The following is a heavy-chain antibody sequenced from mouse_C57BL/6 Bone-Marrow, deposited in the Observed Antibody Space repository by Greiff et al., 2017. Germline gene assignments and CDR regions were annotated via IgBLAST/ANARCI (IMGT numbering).Heavy chain of an antibody. J-gene: IGHJ2*01. V-gene: IGHV1-61*01. Sequence: VQLQQPGAELVRPGSSVKLSCKASGYTFTSYWMDWVKQRPGQGLEWIGNIYPSDSETHYNQKFKDKATLTVDKSSSTAYMQLSSLTSEDSAVYYCARKTAQVYFDYWGQGTTLTVSS. CDR1: GYTFTSYW. CDR2: IYPSDSET. CDR3: ARKTAQVYFDY. D-gene: IGHD3-2*02.